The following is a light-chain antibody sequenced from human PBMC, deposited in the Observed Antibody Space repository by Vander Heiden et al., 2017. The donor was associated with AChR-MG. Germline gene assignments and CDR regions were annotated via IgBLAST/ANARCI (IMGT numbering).Light chain of an antibody. CDR3: SAVAHSYAVL. CDR1: SSDVGRYNY. V-gene: IGLV2-11*01. Sequence: QSALTQPRPVSGSPGQSVTISCTGTSSDVGRYNYVSWYQQHAGKATNLMLFDVTKRPAGVPDRFSGSKSGNTASLTISGLQAADEADYYGSAVAHSYAVLFGGGTKVTVL. J-gene: IGLJ2*01. CDR2: DVT.